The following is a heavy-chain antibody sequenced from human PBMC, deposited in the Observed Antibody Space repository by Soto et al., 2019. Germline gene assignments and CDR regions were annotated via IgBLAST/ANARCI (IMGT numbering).Heavy chain of an antibody. Sequence: SETRSLTCIVSGGSIRRYYWSWIRQSPEKGLEWIGYFYHSGNSNYNPSLKSRVTISVDTSKNQLSLSLRSVTAADTAVYFCARISSVDPYGYVNGGLDVWGQGTTVTVSS. J-gene: IGHJ6*02. V-gene: IGHV4-59*01. D-gene: IGHD5-18*01. CDR2: FYHSGNS. CDR3: ARISSVDPYGYVNGGLDV. CDR1: GGSIRRYY.